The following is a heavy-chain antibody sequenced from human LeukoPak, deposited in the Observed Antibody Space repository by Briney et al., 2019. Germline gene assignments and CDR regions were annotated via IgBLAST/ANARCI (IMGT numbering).Heavy chain of an antibody. CDR3: ASRLRLRYFDWLLNGLDY. CDR2: ISYDGSNK. D-gene: IGHD3-9*01. V-gene: IGHV3-30-3*01. CDR1: GFTFSSYA. J-gene: IGHJ4*02. Sequence: GGSLRLSCAASGFTFSSYAMHWVRQAPGKGLEWAAVISYDGSNKYYADSVKGRFTISRDNSKNTLYLQMNSLRAEDTAVYYCASRLRLRYFDWLLNGLDYWGQGTLVTVSS.